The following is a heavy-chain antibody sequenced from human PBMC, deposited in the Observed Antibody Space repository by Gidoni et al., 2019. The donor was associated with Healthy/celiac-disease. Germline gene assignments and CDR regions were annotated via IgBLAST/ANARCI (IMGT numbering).Heavy chain of an antibody. V-gene: IGHV1-18*04. CDR3: ARDMVLDTGPIGYSYS. J-gene: IGHJ1*01. D-gene: IGHD5-18*01. CDR2: ISAYNGNT. Sequence: QVQLVLSGAEVKKPGASGQFSCKASGYTFTSSGISWVRQAPGQGLEWMGWISAYNGNTNYAQKLQGRVTMTTDTSTSTAYMELRSLRSDDTAVYYCARDMVLDTGPIGYSYSWGQGTLVTVSS. CDR1: GYTFTSSG.